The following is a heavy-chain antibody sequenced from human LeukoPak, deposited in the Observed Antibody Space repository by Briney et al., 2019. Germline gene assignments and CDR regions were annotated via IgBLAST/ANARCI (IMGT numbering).Heavy chain of an antibody. CDR2: ISAYNGNT. V-gene: IGHV1-18*01. D-gene: IGHD5-18*01. CDR3: ATDRTDTAMVQFDY. CDR1: GYTFTSYG. J-gene: IGHJ4*02. Sequence: ASVKVSCKASGYTFTSYGISWVRQAPRQGLEWMGWISAYNGNTNYAQKLQGRVTMTTDTSTSTAHMELRSLRSEDTAVYYCATDRTDTAMVQFDYWGQGTLVTVSS.